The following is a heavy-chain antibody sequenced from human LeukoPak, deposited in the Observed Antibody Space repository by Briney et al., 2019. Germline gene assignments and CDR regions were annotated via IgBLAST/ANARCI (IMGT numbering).Heavy chain of an antibody. CDR2: INHSGDT. Sequence: PSETLSLTCAVYAGSFSAHYWSWIRQSPGKGLEWLGDINHSGDTNSNPSLKTRVTMSVDTSKNQFSLKVNSVTAADTAVYYCAGAPVDTTLRLSAFDMWGQGTSVTVSS. D-gene: IGHD5-18*01. CDR3: AGAPVDTTLRLSAFDM. CDR1: AGSFSAHY. V-gene: IGHV4-34*01. J-gene: IGHJ3*02.